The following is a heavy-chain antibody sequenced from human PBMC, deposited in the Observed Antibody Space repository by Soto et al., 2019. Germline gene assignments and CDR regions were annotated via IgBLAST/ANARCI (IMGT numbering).Heavy chain of an antibody. CDR3: AREVDPRESLLWFGELVWFDP. CDR2: IIPILGIA. Sequence: SVKVSCKASGGTFSSYAISWVRQAPGQGLEWMGRIIPILGIANYAQKFQGRVTITADKSTSTAYMELSSLRSEDTAVYYCAREVDPRESLLWFGELVWFDPWGQGTLVTVSS. J-gene: IGHJ5*02. CDR1: GGTFSSYA. V-gene: IGHV1-69*04. D-gene: IGHD3-10*01.